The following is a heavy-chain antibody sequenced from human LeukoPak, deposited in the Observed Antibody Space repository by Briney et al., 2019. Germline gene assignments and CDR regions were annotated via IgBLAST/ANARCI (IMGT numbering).Heavy chain of an antibody. D-gene: IGHD3-22*01. J-gene: IGHJ4*02. CDR3: ARDLDSSGYYYAY. CDR2: IPFDGSDK. Sequence: GGSLRLSCAASGFTFSSFAMHWVRQAPGKGLEWVAVIPFDGSDKYYAEAVKGRFTISRDNSENTVYLQMNSLRAEDTAVYYCARDLDSSGYYYAYWGQGSLVTVSS. V-gene: IGHV3-30*04. CDR1: GFTFSSFA.